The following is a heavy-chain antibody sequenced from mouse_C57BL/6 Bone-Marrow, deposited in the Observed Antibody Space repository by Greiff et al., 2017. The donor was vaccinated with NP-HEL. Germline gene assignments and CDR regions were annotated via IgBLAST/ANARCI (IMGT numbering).Heavy chain of an antibody. Sequence: QVQLKQPGAELVKPGASVKMSCKASGYTFTSYWITWVKQRPGQGLEWFGDIYPGSGSTTYNEKSKSKATLTVDTSSSTAYMQLSSLTSEDSAVYYCATAVTRYWYFDVWGTGTTVTVSS. CDR2: IYPGSGST. CDR3: ATAVTRYWYFDV. CDR1: GYTFTSYW. D-gene: IGHD2-1*01. V-gene: IGHV1-55*01. J-gene: IGHJ1*03.